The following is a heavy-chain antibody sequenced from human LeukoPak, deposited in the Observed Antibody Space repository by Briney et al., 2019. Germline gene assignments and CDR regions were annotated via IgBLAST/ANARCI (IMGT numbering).Heavy chain of an antibody. CDR3: ARMVRYGSGSYPPAPFDY. CDR1: GGSFSGYY. J-gene: IGHJ4*02. D-gene: IGHD3-10*01. V-gene: IGHV4-34*01. Sequence: SETLSLTCAVYGGSFSGYYWSWIRQPPGKGLEWLGEINHSGSTNYNPSLKSRVTISVDTSKNQFSLKLSSVTAADTAVYYCARMVRYGSGSYPPAPFDYWGQGTLVTVSS. CDR2: INHSGST.